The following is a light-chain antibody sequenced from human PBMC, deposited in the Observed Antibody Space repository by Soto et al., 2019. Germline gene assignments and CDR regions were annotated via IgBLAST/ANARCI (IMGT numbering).Light chain of an antibody. CDR3: LLSYNGPYV. V-gene: IGLV7-46*01. CDR1: PGAVTNGNY. CDR2: DTT. Sequence: AVVTQEPSVTGSQLGTLTLTCDTSPGAVTNGNYPYWFQQKPGQAPRTLIYDTTNRHSWTPARFSGSLLGGKAALTLSGAQPEDEAEYYCLLSYNGPYVFVTGKKVTVL. J-gene: IGLJ1*01.